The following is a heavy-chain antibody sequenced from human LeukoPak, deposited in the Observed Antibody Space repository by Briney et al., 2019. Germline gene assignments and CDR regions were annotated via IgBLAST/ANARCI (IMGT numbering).Heavy chain of an antibody. CDR2: ISGSGGGT. CDR1: GFTFSSYA. D-gene: IGHD3-9*01. J-gene: IGHJ6*02. V-gene: IGHV3-23*01. CDR3: AKDPPHYDILTGWTLYYGMDV. Sequence: GGSLRLSCAASGFTFSSYAMSWVRQAPGKGLEWVSAISGSGGGTYYADSVKGRFTISRDNSKNTLYLQINRLRAEDTAVYYCAKDPPHYDILTGWTLYYGMDVWGQGTTVTVSS.